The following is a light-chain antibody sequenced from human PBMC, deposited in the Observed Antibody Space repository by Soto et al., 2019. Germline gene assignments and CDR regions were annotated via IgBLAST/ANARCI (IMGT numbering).Light chain of an antibody. V-gene: IGLV1-40*01. CDR2: GNT. CDR3: QSYDSSLSEYV. CDR1: SSNIGANYD. Sequence: QSVLTQPPSVSGAPGQRVTISCTGSSSNIGANYDVHWYQQLPGTAPKLLIYGNTNRPSGVPDRFSGSKSGTSASLAITGLQAEDEADYYCQSYDSSLSEYVFGTGTKVTVL. J-gene: IGLJ1*01.